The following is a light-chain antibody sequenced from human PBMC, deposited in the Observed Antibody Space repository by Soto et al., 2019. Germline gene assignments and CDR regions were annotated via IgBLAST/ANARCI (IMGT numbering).Light chain of an antibody. Sequence: QSVLAQPASVSGSPGQSITISCTGTSSDVGSYNLVSWYQQHPIKAPKLMIYEGSKRPSGVSNRFSGSKSGNTASLTISGLQAEDEADYYCCSYAGSSTYVFGTGTKVIV. V-gene: IGLV2-23*01. CDR1: SSDVGSYNL. J-gene: IGLJ1*01. CDR2: EGS. CDR3: CSYAGSSTYV.